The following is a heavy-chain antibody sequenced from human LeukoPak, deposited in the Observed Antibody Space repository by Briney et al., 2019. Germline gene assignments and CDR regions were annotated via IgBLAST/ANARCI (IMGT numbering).Heavy chain of an antibody. J-gene: IGHJ4*02. CDR3: ARDSEYSGSYRSFDY. CDR2: IYTSGST. CDR1: GGSISSGSYY. V-gene: IGHV4-61*02. Sequence: SETLSLTCTVSGGSISSGSYYWSWIRQPAGKGLEWIGRIYTSGSTNYNPSLKSRVTISVDTSKNQFSLKLSSVTAADTAVYYCARDSEYSGSYRSFDYWGQGTVVTVSS. D-gene: IGHD1-26*01.